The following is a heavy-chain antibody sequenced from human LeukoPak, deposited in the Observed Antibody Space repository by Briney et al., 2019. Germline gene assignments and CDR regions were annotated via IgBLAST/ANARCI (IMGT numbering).Heavy chain of an antibody. V-gene: IGHV1-18*01. CDR3: ARDRDYGDYNTQDLFVY. CDR1: GYTFINFG. CDR2: ISAYNGNT. D-gene: IGHD4-17*01. Sequence: ASVKVSCKASGYTFINFGISWVRQAPGQGLEWMGWISAYNGNTNYARRLQGRVTMTTDTSTSTAYMELRSLRSDDTAVYYCARDRDYGDYNTQDLFVYWGQGTLVTASS. J-gene: IGHJ4*02.